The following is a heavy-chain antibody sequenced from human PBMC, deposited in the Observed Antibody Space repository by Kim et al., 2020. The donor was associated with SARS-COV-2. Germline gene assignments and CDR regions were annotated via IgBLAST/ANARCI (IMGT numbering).Heavy chain of an antibody. Sequence: ASVKVSCKASGYTFTGYYMHWVRQAPGQGLEWMGWINPNSGGTNYAQKFQGRVTMTRDTSISTAYMELSRLRSDDTAVYYCARDLVPATLPGRGRHFDYWGQGTLVTVSS. D-gene: IGHD2-2*01. CDR1: GYTFTGYY. V-gene: IGHV1-2*02. CDR2: INPNSGGT. J-gene: IGHJ4*02. CDR3: ARDLVPATLPGRGRHFDY.